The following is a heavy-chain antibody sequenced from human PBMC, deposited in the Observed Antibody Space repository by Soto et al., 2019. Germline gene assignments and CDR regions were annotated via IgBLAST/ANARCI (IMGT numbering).Heavy chain of an antibody. Sequence: QVQLVQSGAEVKKPGSSVKVSCKASGGTFSSYAISWVRQAPGQGLEWMGGIIPIFGTAKYAQKVQGSVMITADDSTSTADMALRSLICEDTAVFYCAGGTVGASMFSSGTPDFWGQGTLVTVSS. J-gene: IGHJ4*02. CDR3: AGGTVGASMFSSGTPDF. V-gene: IGHV1-69*01. CDR1: GGTFSSYA. D-gene: IGHD1-26*01. CDR2: IIPIFGTA.